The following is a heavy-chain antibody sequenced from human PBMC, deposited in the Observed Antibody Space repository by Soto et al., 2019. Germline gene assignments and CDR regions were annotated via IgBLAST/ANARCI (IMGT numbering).Heavy chain of an antibody. D-gene: IGHD3-9*01. CDR1: GFSLSTYG. Sequence: QVQLVESGGDVVQPGRSLRLSCAASGFSLSTYGMHWVRQAPGKGLEWMAVLWNDGITKYYADSVKGRFTISRDNSKNTLYLQMNSLRAEDTALYYCARVLRSFDWGYAFDVWGQGAMVTVSS. CDR3: ARVLRSFDWGYAFDV. V-gene: IGHV3-33*01. J-gene: IGHJ3*01. CDR2: LWNDGITK.